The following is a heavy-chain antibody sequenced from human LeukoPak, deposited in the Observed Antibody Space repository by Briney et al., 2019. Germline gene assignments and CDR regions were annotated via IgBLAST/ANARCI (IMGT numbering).Heavy chain of an antibody. J-gene: IGHJ3*02. D-gene: IGHD5-18*01. V-gene: IGHV4-34*01. CDR2: INHSGST. CDR3: ASRRRGYSYGSGSSNAFDI. Sequence: SETLSLTCAVYGGSFSGYYWSWIRQPPGKGLEWIGEINHSGSTNYNPSLKSRVTISVDTSKNQFSLKLSSVTAADTAVYYCASRRRGYSYGSGSSNAFDIWGQGPMVTVSS. CDR1: GGSFSGYY.